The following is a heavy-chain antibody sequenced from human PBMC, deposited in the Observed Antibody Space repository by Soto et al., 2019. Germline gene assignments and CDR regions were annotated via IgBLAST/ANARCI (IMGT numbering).Heavy chain of an antibody. Sequence: GGAPRHSRGASGFTLRSYCLDWGPPGPGKGLEWVSAISGGGGSTYYADSVKGRFTISRDNSKNTLYLQMNSLRAEDTAVYYCAKCPAQAYYDYIAAWGQGTMVTVSS. V-gene: IGHV3-23*01. CDR1: GFTLRSYC. J-gene: IGHJ3*01. CDR3: AKCPAQAYYDYIAA. D-gene: IGHD3-16*01. CDR2: ISGGGGST.